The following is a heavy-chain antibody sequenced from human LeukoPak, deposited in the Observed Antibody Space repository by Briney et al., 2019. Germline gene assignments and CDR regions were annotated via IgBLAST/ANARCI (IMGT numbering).Heavy chain of an antibody. Sequence: SQTLSLTCAVSGGSISSGGYSWSWIRQPPGKGLEWIGYIYHSGSTYYNPSLKSRVTISVDRSKNQFSLKLSSVTAADTAVYYCARGIGSYPDYWGQGTLVTASS. CDR3: ARGIGSYPDY. CDR2: IYHSGST. D-gene: IGHD1-26*01. J-gene: IGHJ4*02. V-gene: IGHV4-30-2*01. CDR1: GGSISSGGYS.